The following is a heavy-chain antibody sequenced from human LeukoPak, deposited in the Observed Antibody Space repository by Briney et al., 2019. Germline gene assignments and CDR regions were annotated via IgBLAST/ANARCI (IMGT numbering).Heavy chain of an antibody. CDR1: GFTFSSYS. V-gene: IGHV3-21*05. J-gene: IGHJ4*02. CDR2: ISSSSSYI. D-gene: IGHD3-10*01. CDR3: ARLSGSGSYYKIFFDY. Sequence: GGSLRLSCAASGFTFSSYSMNWVRQAPGKGLEWVSYISSSSSYIYYADSVKGRFTISRDNAKNSLYLQMNSLRAEDTAVYYCARLSGSGSYYKIFFDYWGQGTLVTVSS.